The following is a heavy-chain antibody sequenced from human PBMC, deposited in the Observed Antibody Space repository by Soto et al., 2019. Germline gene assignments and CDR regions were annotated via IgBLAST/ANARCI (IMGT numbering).Heavy chain of an antibody. CDR3: ARGPPYSSRLYGDAFDI. Sequence: GASVKVSCKASGYTFTGYYMHWVRQAPGQGLEWMGWINPNSGGTNYAQKFRGWVTMTRDTSISTAYMELSRLRSDDTAVYYCARGPPYSSRLYGDAFDIWGQGTMVTVSS. J-gene: IGHJ3*02. CDR1: GYTFTGYY. V-gene: IGHV1-2*04. D-gene: IGHD6-13*01. CDR2: INPNSGGT.